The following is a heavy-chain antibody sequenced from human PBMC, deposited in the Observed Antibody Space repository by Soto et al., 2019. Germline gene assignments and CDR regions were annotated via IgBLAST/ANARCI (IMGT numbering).Heavy chain of an antibody. J-gene: IGHJ6*02. V-gene: IGHV3-23*01. CDR3: ARGDRGGSGSPASYYYSGLDV. CDR2: VSAGGDMT. Sequence: DVQLLESGGHLVQPGVSLRLSCAASGFTFSSYAMSWVRQAPGKGLEWVSSVSAGGDMTYYSDSVKGRFTISRDNSNNALFLQMNSLSIEDTALYYCARGDRGGSGSPASYYYSGLDVWGQGTKVTVS. D-gene: IGHD3-10*01. CDR1: GFTFSSYA.